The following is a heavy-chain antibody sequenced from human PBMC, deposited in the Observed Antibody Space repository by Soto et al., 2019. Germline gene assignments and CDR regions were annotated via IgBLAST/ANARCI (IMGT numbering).Heavy chain of an antibody. CDR3: ARAYSGRLPRRADYYYAMDV. J-gene: IGHJ6*02. CDR2: LGAADDP. V-gene: IGHV3-13*05. D-gene: IGHD2-15*01. CDR1: VFTLSAYD. Sequence: WGSLRLSCAASVFTLSAYDMHWVRQAEGKGLEWVSALGAADDPYYLVSVKGRFTISRENAKNSLYLQMNNLRVGDTAVYYCARAYSGRLPRRADYYYAMDVWGQGTTVTVSS.